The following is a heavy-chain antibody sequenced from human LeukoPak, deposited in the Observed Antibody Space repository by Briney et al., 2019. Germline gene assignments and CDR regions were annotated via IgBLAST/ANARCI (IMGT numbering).Heavy chain of an antibody. CDR1: GYTFTSYG. Sequence: ASVKVSCKASGYTFTSYGISWVRQAPGQGLEWMGWISAYNGNTNYAQKLQGRVTMTRNTSISTAYMELSSLRSEDTAVYYCARGYYGSGDLDYWGQGTLVTVSS. D-gene: IGHD3-10*01. CDR3: ARGYYGSGDLDY. CDR2: ISAYNGNT. J-gene: IGHJ4*02. V-gene: IGHV1-18*01.